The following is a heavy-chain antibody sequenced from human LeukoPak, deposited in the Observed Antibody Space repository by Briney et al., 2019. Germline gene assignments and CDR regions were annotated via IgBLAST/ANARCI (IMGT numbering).Heavy chain of an antibody. Sequence: SETLSLTCTVSGDSISSSSYYWGWIRQPPGKGLEWIGSAYYTGSTFYNPSLKSRVSISVDTSKNQFSLKLSSVTAPDTAVYYCARQHRYCSSLSCFYFESWGQGTLVTVSS. J-gene: IGHJ4*02. CDR2: AYYTGST. CDR1: GDSISSSSYY. V-gene: IGHV4-39*01. CDR3: ARQHRYCSSLSCFYFES. D-gene: IGHD2-2*01.